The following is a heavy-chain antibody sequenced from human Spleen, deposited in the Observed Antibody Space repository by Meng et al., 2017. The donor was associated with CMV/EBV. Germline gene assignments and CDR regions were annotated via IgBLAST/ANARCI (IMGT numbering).Heavy chain of an antibody. V-gene: IGHV3-15*05. CDR3: ARGRVVVPAAIDLPRGTSSDY. J-gene: IGHJ4*02. D-gene: IGHD2-2*02. Sequence: GESLKISFVASGFTFSNNWMSWVRQAPGKGLEWVGRINSKTDGGRIEYAETVKGRFTISRADSTNTVYLQMNSLRAEDTAVYYWARGRVVVPAAIDLPRGTSSDYWGQGTLVTVSS. CDR2: INSKTDGGRI. CDR1: GFTFSNNW.